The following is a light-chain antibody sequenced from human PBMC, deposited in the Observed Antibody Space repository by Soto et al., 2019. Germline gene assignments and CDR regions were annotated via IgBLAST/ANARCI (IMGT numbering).Light chain of an antibody. CDR3: QQYGSSPYT. CDR2: GAS. J-gene: IGKJ2*01. Sequence: EIVLTQSPGTLSLSPGERATLSCRASQSVSSSYLAWYRQKPGQAPRLLIYGASSRATGIPDRFSGSGSGTDFTLTIIRLEPGDFAVYYCQQYGSSPYTFGQGTKLEIK. V-gene: IGKV3-20*01. CDR1: QSVSSSY.